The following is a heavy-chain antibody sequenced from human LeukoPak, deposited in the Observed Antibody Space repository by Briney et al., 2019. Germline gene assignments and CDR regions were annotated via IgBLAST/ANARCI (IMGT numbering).Heavy chain of an antibody. J-gene: IGHJ4*02. CDR3: VRRGPTTLDY. Sequence: GRSLRLSCAASGFSFSNYWMHWVRHAPGKGLGWGSHINSEQTNKRYADFVKGRFTISRDNAKNTLDLQMNSLRVEETAIYYCVRRGPTTLDYWGQGTLVTVSS. CDR1: GFSFSNYW. V-gene: IGHV3-74*01. D-gene: IGHD1-1*01. CDR2: INSEQTNK.